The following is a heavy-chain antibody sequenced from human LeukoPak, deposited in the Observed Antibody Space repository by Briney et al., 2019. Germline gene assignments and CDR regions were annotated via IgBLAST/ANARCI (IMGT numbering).Heavy chain of an antibody. Sequence: PGGSLRLSCAASGFTFSNYWMSWVRQAPGKGLEWLANIKEDGSEKYYADSVKGRFTISRDNAKNSLYLQMSYLRAEDSAVYCCARDYDGVRDHWWGQGTLVTVSS. V-gene: IGHV3-7*04. CDR2: IKEDGSEK. CDR3: ARDYDGVRDHW. CDR1: GFTFSNYW. D-gene: IGHD2-8*01. J-gene: IGHJ4*02.